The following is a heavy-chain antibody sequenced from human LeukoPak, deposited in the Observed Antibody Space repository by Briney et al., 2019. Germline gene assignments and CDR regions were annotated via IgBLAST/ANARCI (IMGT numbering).Heavy chain of an antibody. CDR1: GYTFTSYY. J-gene: IGHJ4*02. V-gene: IGHV1-46*01. CDR3: ARAVGATPPFDY. Sequence: ASVTVSCEASGYTFTSYYMHWVRQAPGQGLEWMGIISPSGGSTSYAQKFQGRVTMTRDMSTSTVYMELSSLRSEDTAVYYCARAVGATPPFDYWGQGTLVTVSS. D-gene: IGHD1-26*01. CDR2: ISPSGGST.